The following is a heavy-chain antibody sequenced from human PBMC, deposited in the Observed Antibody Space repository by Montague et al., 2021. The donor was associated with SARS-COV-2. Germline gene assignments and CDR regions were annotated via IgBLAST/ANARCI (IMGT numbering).Heavy chain of an antibody. D-gene: IGHD6-19*01. V-gene: IGHV4-34*01. CDR3: ARGSRQWLVRPPHYYYFDY. J-gene: IGHJ4*02. Sequence: SETLSLTCAVYGGSSSGYYWSWIRQPPGKGLEWIGEINHSGSTNYNPSLKSRVTISVDTSKNQFSLKLSSVTAADTAVYYCARGSRQWLVRPPHYYYFDYWGQGTLVTVSS. CDR2: INHSGST. CDR1: GGSSSGYY.